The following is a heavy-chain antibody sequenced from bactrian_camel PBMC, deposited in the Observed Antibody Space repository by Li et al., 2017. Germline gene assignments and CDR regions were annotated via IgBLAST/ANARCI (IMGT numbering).Heavy chain of an antibody. CDR3: AARPPGTYPHLWFGYDH. CDR2: TDSDGHQ. D-gene: IGHD1*01. J-gene: IGHJ4*01. Sequence: HVQLVESGGGSVQAGGSLRLSCAASYTGDPHCLAWFRQAPGKEREGVASTDSDGHQRYGDSALGRFTASRDNAKNTLYLQMNSLKPEDTAMYYCAARPPGTYPHLWFGYDHWGQGTQVTVS. V-gene: IGHV3S26*01. CDR1: YTGDPHC.